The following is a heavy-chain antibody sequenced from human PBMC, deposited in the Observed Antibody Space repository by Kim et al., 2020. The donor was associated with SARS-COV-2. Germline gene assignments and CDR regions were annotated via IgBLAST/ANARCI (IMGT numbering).Heavy chain of an antibody. J-gene: IGHJ6*02. V-gene: IGHV1-18*01. CDR3: ASGLELLYGMDV. D-gene: IGHD1-7*01. Sequence: NYEQKLKGRVTMTTDTATSTAYMELRSLRSDDTAVYYCASGLELLYGMDVWGQGTTVTVSS.